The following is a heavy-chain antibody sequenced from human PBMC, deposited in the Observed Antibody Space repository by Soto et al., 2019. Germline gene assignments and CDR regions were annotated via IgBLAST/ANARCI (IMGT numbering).Heavy chain of an antibody. V-gene: IGHV3-49*03. CDR3: TREGWYYYGMDV. CDR1: GFNSGDYA. Sequence: GGSQRLPCTVSGFNSGDYAMRWFRQAPGKGLEWVGFIRSKAYGGTTEYAASVKGRFTISRDDSKSIAYLQMNSLKTEDTAVYYCTREGWYYYGMDVWCKGITVTVSS. J-gene: IGHJ6*04. CDR2: IRSKAYGGTT. D-gene: IGHD2-15*01.